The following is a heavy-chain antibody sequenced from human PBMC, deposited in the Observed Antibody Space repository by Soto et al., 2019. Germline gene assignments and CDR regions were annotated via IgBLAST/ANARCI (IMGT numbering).Heavy chain of an antibody. CDR2: FRTGGDDATT. D-gene: IGHD3-10*01. Sequence: EVQLLESGGGLVQPGGSLRLSCAASGFTFSSYSMSWVRQAPGKGLEWVSGFRTGGDDATTYYADSVKGRFTISRANSKNMLFLQMNGLRAEDTAIYYCAKKANAGPGSQYFDNCGQGTRVIVSS. V-gene: IGHV3-23*01. CDR3: AKKANAGPGSQYFDN. J-gene: IGHJ4*02. CDR1: GFTFSSYS.